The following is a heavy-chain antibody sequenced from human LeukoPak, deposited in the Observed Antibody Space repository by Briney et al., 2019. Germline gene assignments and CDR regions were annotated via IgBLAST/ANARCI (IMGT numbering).Heavy chain of an antibody. CDR3: AKGGYQASHQYYYYYHAMDV. J-gene: IGHJ6*02. D-gene: IGHD2-2*01. Sequence: PGGSLRLSCAASGFTFSSYAMSWVRQAPGKGLEWVSAISGAACYTWYANSVKGRFTSSRDNSRNTLYLQMNSLRAEDTALYYCAKGGYQASHQYYYYYHAMDVWGQGTTVTVSS. CDR1: GFTFSSYA. V-gene: IGHV3-23*01. CDR2: ISGAACYT.